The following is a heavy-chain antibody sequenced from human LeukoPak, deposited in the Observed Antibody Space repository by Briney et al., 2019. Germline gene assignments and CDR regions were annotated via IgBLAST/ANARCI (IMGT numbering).Heavy chain of an antibody. Sequence: PSEALSLTCSVSGDSVSRSDSYWEWIRQPPGKGLEWIGTIYYSGRTYYSPSLKSRVTMSVDPSNNQFSLNLRSVTAADTAVYYCARRRYYDGSGYLEWGQGTLLSVSS. V-gene: IGHV4-39*01. CDR1: GDSVSRSDSY. CDR2: IYYSGRT. D-gene: IGHD3-22*01. J-gene: IGHJ1*01. CDR3: ARRRYYDGSGYLE.